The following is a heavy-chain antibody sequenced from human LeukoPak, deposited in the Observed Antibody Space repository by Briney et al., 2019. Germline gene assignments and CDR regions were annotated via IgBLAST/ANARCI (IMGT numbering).Heavy chain of an antibody. CDR1: GLTFSSYA. V-gene: IGHV3-23*01. D-gene: IGHD1-26*01. CDR2: ISGSGGSI. J-gene: IGHJ4*02. Sequence: PGGSLRLSCAASGLTFSSYAMSWVRQAPGKGLEWVSAISGSGGSIYYADSVKGRFTISRDNSKNTLYLQMNSLRAEDTAVYYCAKDRYSGSYRYYFDYWGQGTLVTVSS. CDR3: AKDRYSGSYRYYFDY.